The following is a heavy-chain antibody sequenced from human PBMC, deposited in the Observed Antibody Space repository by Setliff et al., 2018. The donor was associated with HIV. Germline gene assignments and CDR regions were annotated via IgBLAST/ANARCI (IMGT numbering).Heavy chain of an antibody. CDR2: INPSGSNT. V-gene: IGHV1-46*01. Sequence: ASVKVSCKASGDIFIDYSIHWVRQAPGQGLEWMGMINPSGSNTAYAQKFRDRVTVTRDTSTSTVYMELSSLTSEDTAVYYCAREAEYRAILFGVLTTTTFDIWGQGTMVTV. CDR3: AREAEYRAILFGVLTTTTFDI. CDR1: GDIFIDYS. J-gene: IGHJ3*02. D-gene: IGHD3-3*01.